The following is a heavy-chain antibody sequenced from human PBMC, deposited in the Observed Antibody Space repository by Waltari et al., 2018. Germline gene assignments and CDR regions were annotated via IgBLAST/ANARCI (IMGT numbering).Heavy chain of an antibody. CDR3: ATFDSGRGHDYGDYE. CDR2: IIPIFGTA. D-gene: IGHD4-17*01. V-gene: IGHV1-69*05. Sequence: QVQLVQSGAEVKKPGSSVKVSCKASGGTFSSYAISWVRQAPGQGLEWMGCIIPIFGTANDAQKFKGRVTITTDESTSTAYMELSSLRSEDTAVYYCATFDSGRGHDYGDYEWGQGTLVTVSS. CDR1: GGTFSSYA. J-gene: IGHJ4*02.